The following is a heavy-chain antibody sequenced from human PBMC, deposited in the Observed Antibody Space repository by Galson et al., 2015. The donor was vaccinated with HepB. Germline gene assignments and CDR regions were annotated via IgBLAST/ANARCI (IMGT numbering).Heavy chain of an antibody. CDR1: GFTFSDYY. CDR3: ARSGGNSELNY. J-gene: IGHJ4*02. Sequence: SLRLSCAASGFTFSDYYMSWIRQAPGKGLEWVSYMSGTSSYTNYADSVKGRFTISRDNAKNSLYLQINSLRAEDTAVYYCARSGGNSELNYWGQGTLVTVYS. CDR2: MSGTSSYT. D-gene: IGHD4-23*01. V-gene: IGHV3-11*06.